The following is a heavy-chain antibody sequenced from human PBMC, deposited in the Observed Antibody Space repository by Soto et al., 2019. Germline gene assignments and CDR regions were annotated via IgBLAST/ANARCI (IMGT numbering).Heavy chain of an antibody. CDR3: ARDRDCSGGSCYYNWFDP. CDR2: IIPIFGTA. D-gene: IGHD2-15*01. CDR1: GGTFSSYA. J-gene: IGHJ5*02. Sequence: QVQLVQSGAEVKKPGSSVKVSCKASGGTFSSYAISWVRQAPGQGLEWMGGIIPIFGTANYAQKFQGRVTITADKSTSTAYMELSSLRSEDTAVYYCARDRDCSGGSCYYNWFDPWGQGTLVTVSS. V-gene: IGHV1-69*06.